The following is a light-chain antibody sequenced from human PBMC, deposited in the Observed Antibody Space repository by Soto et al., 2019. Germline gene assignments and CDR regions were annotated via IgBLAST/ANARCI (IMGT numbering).Light chain of an antibody. V-gene: IGLV2-14*01. CDR1: SSDVGGYNF. J-gene: IGLJ1*01. CDR2: EVS. Sequence: QSVLTQPASVSGSPGQSITISCTGTSSDVGGYNFVSWYQQHPGKAPKLMISEVSNRPSGVSDRFSGSKSGKTASLTISGLQTEDEADYYCRSYTNTTALVFGSGTKVNVL. CDR3: RSYTNTTALV.